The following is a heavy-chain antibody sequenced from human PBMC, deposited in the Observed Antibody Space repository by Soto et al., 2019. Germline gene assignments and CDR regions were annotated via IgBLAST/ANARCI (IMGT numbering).Heavy chain of an antibody. CDR2: ISSTGIYK. V-gene: IGHV3-11*06. J-gene: IGHJ5*02. D-gene: IGHD3-10*01. Sequence: QEQLVESGGGWVKPGGSLRLSCAASGFTFSDYYIAWIRQAPGKGLEWISYISSTGIYKRYADSVKGRFTIARDNANNSLVLQMNSLRADDTAFYYCVRDFYGSGTSLRGWFDPWGQGTLVTVSS. CDR1: GFTFSDYY. CDR3: VRDFYGSGTSLRGWFDP.